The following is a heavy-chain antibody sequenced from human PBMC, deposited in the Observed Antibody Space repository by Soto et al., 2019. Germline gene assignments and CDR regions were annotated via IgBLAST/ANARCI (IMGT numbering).Heavy chain of an antibody. Sequence: SETLSLTCAVYGGSFSGYYWSWIRQPPGKGLEWIGEINHSGSTNYNPSLKSRVTISVDTSKNQFSLKLSSVTAADTAVYYCARCIAAAGTSNRAGDFDYWGQGTLVTVSS. CDR1: GGSFSGYY. CDR3: ARCIAAAGTSNRAGDFDY. J-gene: IGHJ4*02. V-gene: IGHV4-34*01. CDR2: INHSGST. D-gene: IGHD6-13*01.